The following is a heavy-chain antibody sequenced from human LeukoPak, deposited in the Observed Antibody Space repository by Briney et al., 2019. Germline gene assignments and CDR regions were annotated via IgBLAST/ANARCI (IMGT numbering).Heavy chain of an antibody. CDR1: GFSFDTYW. J-gene: IGHJ4*02. CDR3: ARGSAVTANNFDF. V-gene: IGHV3-7*01. D-gene: IGHD4-11*01. Sequence: GGSLRLSCAVSGFSFDTYWMTWVRQAPGKGLEWVANIKQDGTEKYYVDSVKGRFTISRDNAKNSLYLQMNSLRAEDTAVYYCARGSAVTANNFDFWGQGTLVTVSS. CDR2: IKQDGTEK.